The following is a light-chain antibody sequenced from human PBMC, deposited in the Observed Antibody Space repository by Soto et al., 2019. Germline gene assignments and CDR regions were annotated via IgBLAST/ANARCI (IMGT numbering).Light chain of an antibody. V-gene: IGKV1-9*01. J-gene: IGKJ3*01. CDR2: AAS. Sequence: IQLTQSPSSLSASVGDRVTITCRASQGISSYLAWYQQKPGKAPKLMTYAASTLQSGVPSRFSGSGSGTDFTLTISSLQPEDFATYYCQQLHSFGPGTKVDIK. CDR1: QGISSY. CDR3: QQLHS.